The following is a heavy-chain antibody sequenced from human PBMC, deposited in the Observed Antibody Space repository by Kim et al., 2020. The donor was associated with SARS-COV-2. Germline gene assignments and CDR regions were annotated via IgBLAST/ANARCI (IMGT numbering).Heavy chain of an antibody. D-gene: IGHD6-13*01. V-gene: IGHV4-31*03. CDR2: IYYSGST. Sequence: SETLSLTCTVSGGSISSGGYYWSWIRQHPGKGLEWIGYIYYSGSTYYNPSLKSRVTISVDTSKNQFSLKLSSVTAADTAVYYCAREGYSSSQPPDYWGQGTLVTVSS. J-gene: IGHJ4*02. CDR3: AREGYSSSQPPDY. CDR1: GGSISSGGYY.